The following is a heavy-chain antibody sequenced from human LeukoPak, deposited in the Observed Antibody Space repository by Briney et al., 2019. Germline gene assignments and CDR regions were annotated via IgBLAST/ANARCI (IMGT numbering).Heavy chain of an antibody. Sequence: PGGSLRLSCAASAFSFSSYWMTWVRQAPGKGLEWVANIKQDGSVKYYADSVKGRFTISRDSAKNSVYLQMNGLRAEDTAVYYCGQYSGDSGSLDYWGQGTLVTVSS. CDR2: IKQDGSVK. D-gene: IGHD2-21*02. CDR3: GQYSGDSGSLDY. CDR1: AFSFSSYW. J-gene: IGHJ4*02. V-gene: IGHV3-7*01.